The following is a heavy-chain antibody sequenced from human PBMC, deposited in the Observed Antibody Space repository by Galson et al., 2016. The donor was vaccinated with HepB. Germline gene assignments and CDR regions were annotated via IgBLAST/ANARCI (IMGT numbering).Heavy chain of an antibody. CDR2: INTNTGNP. D-gene: IGHD3-22*01. J-gene: IGHJ6*02. V-gene: IGHV7-4-1*02. CDR3: ARDKPKNDSSGYWTLDGVGRYYYYGLDV. Sequence: SVKVSCKASAYTFTNYAMNWVRQAPGQGLEWLGWINTNTGNPSYAQGFTGRFVFSLDTPVSTAYLQISSLKAEDTAVYYCARDKPKNDSSGYWTLDGVGRYYYYGLDVWGQGTTVTVSS. CDR1: AYTFTNYA.